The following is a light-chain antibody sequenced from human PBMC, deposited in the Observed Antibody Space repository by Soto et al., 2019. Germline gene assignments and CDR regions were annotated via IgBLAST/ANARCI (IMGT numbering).Light chain of an antibody. V-gene: IGKV3-15*01. CDR3: QQYNNLPPLT. J-gene: IGKJ4*01. CDR1: QSVGTF. CDR2: GAS. Sequence: EVVMTQSPATLSVSPGERATLSCRASQSVGTFLAWYQQRPGQAPRLLIHGASTRASGIPARFSGSGSGTEFTLTISILQSEDFAVYNCQQYNNLPPLTFGAGTKVEI.